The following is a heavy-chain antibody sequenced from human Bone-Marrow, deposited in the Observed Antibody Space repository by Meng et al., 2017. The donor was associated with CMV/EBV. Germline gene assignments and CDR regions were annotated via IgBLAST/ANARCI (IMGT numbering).Heavy chain of an antibody. CDR3: ARDSCGMDV. Sequence: GESLMISCAASGFMFDTYSLHWVRQAPGKGLEWLTFISYDGNSEYCADSVKGRFTISRDNSRNTLLLQMRSLRTKDTAIYYGARDSCGMDVWGQGTTVTVSS. J-gene: IGHJ6*02. CDR1: GFMFDTYS. V-gene: IGHV3-30*04. CDR2: ISYDGNSE.